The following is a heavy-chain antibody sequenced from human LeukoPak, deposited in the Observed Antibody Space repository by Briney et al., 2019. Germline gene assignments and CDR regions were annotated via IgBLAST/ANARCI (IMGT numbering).Heavy chain of an antibody. V-gene: IGHV3-30*18. CDR3: AQPGRNSEYSYDPWYFDL. CDR1: GFTFSSYG. J-gene: IGHJ2*01. D-gene: IGHD5-18*01. Sequence: PGRSLRLSCAASGFTFSSYGMHWVRLAPGKGLEWVAIISDDGSNKYYADSVKGRFTISRDNSKNTLYLQMNSLRAEDTAVYYCAQPGRNSEYSYDPWYFDLWGRGTLVTVSS. CDR2: ISDDGSNK.